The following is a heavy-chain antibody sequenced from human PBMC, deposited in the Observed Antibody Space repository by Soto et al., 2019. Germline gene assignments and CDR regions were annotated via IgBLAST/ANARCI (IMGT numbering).Heavy chain of an antibody. V-gene: IGHV1-46*01. CDR3: ARDLVSITMVRGVTHRGVEGY. Sequence: QVQLVQSGAEVKKPGASVKVSCKASGYTFTSYYMHWVRQAPGQGLEWMGIINPSGGSTSYAQKFQGRVTMTRDTSTSTVYMELSSLRSEDTAVYYCARDLVSITMVRGVTHRGVEGYWGQGTLVTVSS. CDR2: INPSGGST. CDR1: GYTFTSYY. D-gene: IGHD3-10*01. J-gene: IGHJ4*02.